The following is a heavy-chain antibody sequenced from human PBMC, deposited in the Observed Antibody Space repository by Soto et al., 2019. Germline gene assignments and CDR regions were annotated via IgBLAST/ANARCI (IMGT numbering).Heavy chain of an antibody. Sequence: PGGSLRLSCAVSGLSFTEYAMAWVRQAPEKGLEWVSGITNSGDRTYYADSAKGRFTISRDNSKNTLFLHMNSLTVEDTATYYCVWDLGGLEGFDIWGQGTMVTVSS. J-gene: IGHJ3*02. V-gene: IGHV3-23*01. CDR3: VWDLGGLEGFDI. CDR2: ITNSGDRT. D-gene: IGHD1-26*01. CDR1: GLSFTEYA.